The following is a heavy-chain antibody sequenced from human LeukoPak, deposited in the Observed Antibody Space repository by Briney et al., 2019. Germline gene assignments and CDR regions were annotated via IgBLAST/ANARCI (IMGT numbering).Heavy chain of an antibody. CDR2: INHSGST. J-gene: IGHJ6*02. D-gene: IGHD2-2*01. V-gene: IGHV4-34*01. CDR3: ARGGVVPAAVKDYYYYGMDV. Sequence: SETLSLTCAVYCGSFSGYYWSWIRQPPGKGLEWIGEINHSGSTNYNPSLKSRVTISVDTSKNQFSLKLSSVTAADTAVYYCARGGVVPAAVKDYYYYGMDVWGQGTTVTVSS. CDR1: CGSFSGYY.